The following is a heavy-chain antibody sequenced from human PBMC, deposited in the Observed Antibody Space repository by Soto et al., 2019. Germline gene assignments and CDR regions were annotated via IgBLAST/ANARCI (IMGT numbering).Heavy chain of an antibody. CDR3: TTGTMIIVVRGNTDALDI. V-gene: IGHV3-15*07. CDR2: IKSNSDGGTI. D-gene: IGHD3-22*01. CDR1: GFAFSNAW. Sequence: EVQLVESGGGLVKPGGSLRLSCAASGFAFSNAWMNWVRQAPGKGLEWVGRIKSNSDGGTIDYAAPVKDRFATSRDDSKNTVYLEMNRLKTEDTAVYFCTTGTMIIVVRGNTDALDIWGQGTIVTVSS. J-gene: IGHJ3*02.